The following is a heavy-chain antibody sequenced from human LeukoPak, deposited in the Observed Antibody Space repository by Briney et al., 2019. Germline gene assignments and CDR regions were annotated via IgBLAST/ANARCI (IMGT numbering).Heavy chain of an antibody. CDR2: IRYGGGNT. J-gene: IGHJ4*02. CDR3: AKEYSGSFSPFPSYFDY. D-gene: IGHD1-26*01. V-gene: IGHV3-30*02. CDR1: GFTFSSFG. Sequence: GGSLRLSCAASGFTFSSFGMHWVRQAPGKGLQWVAFIRYGGGNTYYADSVKGRFTISRDSSKNTLYLQMNSLRAEDTAVYYCAKEYSGSFSPFPSYFDYWGRGTLVTVSS.